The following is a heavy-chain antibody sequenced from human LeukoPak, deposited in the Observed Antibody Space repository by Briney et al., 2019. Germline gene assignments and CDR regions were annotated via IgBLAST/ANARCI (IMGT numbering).Heavy chain of an antibody. V-gene: IGHV1-18*01. CDR3: ARDLMYCDTMSCYDGDFDY. CDR1: GYSFINFG. CDR2: ISAYNHNT. D-gene: IGHD2-2*01. Sequence: GASVKVSCKASGYSFINFGLSWVRQAPGQGLEWMGWISAYNHNTNYAQKFQGRVTMTIDTSTTTVYMELRSLRSDDTAIYHCARDLMYCDTMSCYDGDFDYWGQGTPVTVSS. J-gene: IGHJ4*02.